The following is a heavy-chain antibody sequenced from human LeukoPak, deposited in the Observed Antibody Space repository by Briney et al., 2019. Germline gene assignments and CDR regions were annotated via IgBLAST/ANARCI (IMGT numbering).Heavy chain of an antibody. CDR3: ARHSSIRSPFVY. CDR2: IYYSGST. V-gene: IGHV4-59*08. Sequence: SETLSLTCTVSGGSISSYYWSWIRQPPGKGLEWIGYIYYSGSTNYNPSLKSRVTISVDTSKNQFSLKLSSVTAADTAVYYCARHSSIRSPFVYWGQGTRVTVSS. J-gene: IGHJ4*02. CDR1: GGSISSYY. D-gene: IGHD6-19*01.